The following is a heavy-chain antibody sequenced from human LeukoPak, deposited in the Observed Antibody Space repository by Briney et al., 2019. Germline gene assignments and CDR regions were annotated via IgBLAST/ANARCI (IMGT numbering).Heavy chain of an antibody. CDR3: ARGPRQLVPGELHY. V-gene: IGHV4-34*01. Sequence: SETLSLTCAVYDESFSGYYCSWIRQPPRKGLEWIGEIDHSGSTNYNPSLQSRVTISVDTSKNQFSLKVSSVSAADTAVYYCARGPRQLVPGELHYWGQGTLVTVSS. CDR2: IDHSGST. D-gene: IGHD6-13*01. CDR1: DESFSGYY. J-gene: IGHJ4*02.